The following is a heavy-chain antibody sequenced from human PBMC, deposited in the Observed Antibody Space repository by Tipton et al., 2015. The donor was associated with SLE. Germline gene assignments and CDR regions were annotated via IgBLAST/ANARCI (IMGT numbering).Heavy chain of an antibody. CDR3: ARGNSGFDY. Sequence: TLSLTCTVSGGALNGGDYYWGWVRQPPGKGLAWIGFIYHSGNTFYNPSLESRFTMSVDTSKNQFSLMLTSVTAADTAVYYCARGNSGFDYWGQGTLVTVSS. CDR1: GGALNGGDYY. J-gene: IGHJ4*02. CDR2: IYHSGNT. D-gene: IGHD1-7*01. V-gene: IGHV4-30-4*01.